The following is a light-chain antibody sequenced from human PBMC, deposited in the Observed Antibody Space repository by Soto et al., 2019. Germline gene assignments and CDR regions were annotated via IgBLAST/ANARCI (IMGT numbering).Light chain of an antibody. Sequence: EIVLTQSPGTLSLSPGESATLSCRASQSVNSRFLAWYQHKPGQAPRLLIYAASTRATGIPDRFSGSASGTDFTLTISRLEPEYFAVYYCQQYGDSPPNTFGQATNLEIK. CDR2: AAS. V-gene: IGKV3-20*01. J-gene: IGKJ2*01. CDR1: QSVNSRF. CDR3: QQYGDSPPNT.